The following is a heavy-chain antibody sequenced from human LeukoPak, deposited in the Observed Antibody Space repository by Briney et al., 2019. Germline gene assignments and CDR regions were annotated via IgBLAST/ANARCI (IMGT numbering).Heavy chain of an antibody. CDR1: GGSISSYY. CDR3: AREVSPDAFDI. V-gene: IGHV4-59*01. CDR2: IYYSGST. J-gene: IGHJ3*02. Sequence: SETLSPTCTVSGGSISSYYWSWIRQPPGKGLEWIGYIYYSGSTNYNPSLKSRVTISVDTSKNQFSLKLSSVTAADTAVHYCAREVSPDAFDIWGQGTMVTVSS.